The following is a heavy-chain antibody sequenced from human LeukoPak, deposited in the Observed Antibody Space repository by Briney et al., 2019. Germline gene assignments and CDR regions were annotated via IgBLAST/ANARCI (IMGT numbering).Heavy chain of an antibody. D-gene: IGHD2-2*02. CDR2: ISAYNGNT. V-gene: IGHV1-18*01. CDR3: SSTPIPNYYYYYMDV. Sequence: GASVKVSCKASGYTFTSYGISWLSQAPGQGLEWMGWISAYNGNTNYAQKLQGRVTMTTATSTSTAYMELRSLRSDDTAVYSCSSTPIPNYYYYYMDVWGKGTTVTVSS. J-gene: IGHJ6*03. CDR1: GYTFTSYG.